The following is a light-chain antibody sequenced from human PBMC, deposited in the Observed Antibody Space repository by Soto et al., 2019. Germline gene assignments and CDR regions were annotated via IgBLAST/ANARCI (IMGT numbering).Light chain of an antibody. J-gene: IGKJ1*01. CDR1: QSVTSSC. CDR2: GAS. CDR3: QQYGSSPPWT. Sequence: EIVLTQSPGTLSLSPGERATLSCRASQSVTSSCLAWYQQKPGQAPRLLIHGASSRATGIPDRFSGSGSGTDFTLTISRLEPEDFAVYYCQQYGSSPPWTFGQGTKVDIK. V-gene: IGKV3-20*01.